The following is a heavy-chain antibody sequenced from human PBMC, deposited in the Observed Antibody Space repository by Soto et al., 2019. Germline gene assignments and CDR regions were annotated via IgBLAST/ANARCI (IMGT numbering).Heavy chain of an antibody. CDR2: SIPIFRTA. CDR3: ARRGQHRKASYYYDMDV. D-gene: IGHD6-13*01. CDR1: GGTFSSYS. V-gene: IGHV1-69*01. J-gene: IGHJ6*01. Sequence: QVQLVQSGAEVKKPGSSVKVSCKASGGTFSSYSISWVRQAPGQGLEWMGGSIPIFRTANYAQKFQGRVTITADESTSTVYMELSSPRSEDTAVYYCARRGQHRKASYYYDMDVWGQGTTVTVSS.